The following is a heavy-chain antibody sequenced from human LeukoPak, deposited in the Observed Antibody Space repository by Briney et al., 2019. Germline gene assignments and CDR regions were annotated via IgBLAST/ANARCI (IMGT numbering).Heavy chain of an antibody. J-gene: IGHJ4*02. D-gene: IGHD4-17*01. Sequence: MSWVXXXPGKGLEXXSAISGSGGSTYYADSVKGRFTISRENSKDTLYLQMNSLRAEDTAVYYCAKGGTTVTTPYFDYWGQGTLVTVSS. V-gene: IGHV3-23*01. CDR2: ISGSGGST. CDR3: AKGGTTVTTPYFDY.